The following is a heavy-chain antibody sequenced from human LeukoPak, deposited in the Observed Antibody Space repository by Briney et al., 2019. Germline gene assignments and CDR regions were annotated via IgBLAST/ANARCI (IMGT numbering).Heavy chain of an antibody. CDR1: GFTFSSYS. CDR3: ARDPRGGSEIDF. J-gene: IGHJ4*02. V-gene: IGHV3-21*03. Sequence: PGGSLRLSCAASGFTFSSYSLNWVRQAPGKGLEWVSSISDNSVYIHYADSVKGRFTVSRDNAKNSLFLQMSSLRAEDTGTYYCARDPRGGSEIDFWGRGTLVTVSS. D-gene: IGHD6-25*01. CDR2: ISDNSVYI.